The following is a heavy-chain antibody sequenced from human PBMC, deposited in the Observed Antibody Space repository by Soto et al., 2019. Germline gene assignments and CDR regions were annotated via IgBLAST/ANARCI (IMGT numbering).Heavy chain of an antibody. V-gene: IGHV4-61*01. CDR3: ARADRSKYYGLPDY. Sequence: QVQLQESGPGLVKPSETLSLTCTVSGGSVSSNSYYWSWIRQPPGKGLEWIGYISHTGSTSYNPPRKSRVTISVDTSTNQFSLRMRAVTATDTAMYYCARADRSKYYGLPDYWGQGTLVIVAS. CDR2: ISHTGST. CDR1: GGSVSSNSYY. D-gene: IGHD4-17*01. J-gene: IGHJ4*02.